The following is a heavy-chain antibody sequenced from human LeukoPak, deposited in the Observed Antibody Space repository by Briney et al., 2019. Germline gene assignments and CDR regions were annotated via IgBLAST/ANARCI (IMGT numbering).Heavy chain of an antibody. CDR1: GFTFSSYA. CDR2: ISFSGQST. D-gene: IGHD3-22*01. V-gene: IGHV3-23*01. J-gene: IGHJ3*02. CDR3: AKVRNYDSSAYYWNDALDI. Sequence: GLSLRLSCAASGFTFSSYAMTWVRQAPGKGLEWVSIISFSGQSTYLADSVKGRFTISRDNSKNTLFLQMNTLRAEDTAVYYCAKVRNYDSSAYYWNDALDIWGQGTKVTVSS.